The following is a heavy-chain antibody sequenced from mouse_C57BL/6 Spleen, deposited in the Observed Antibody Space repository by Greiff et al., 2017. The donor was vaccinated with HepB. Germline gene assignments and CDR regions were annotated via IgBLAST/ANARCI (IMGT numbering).Heavy chain of an antibody. J-gene: IGHJ4*01. V-gene: IGHV1-75*01. CDR1: GYTFTGYY. D-gene: IGHD2-4*01. CDR2: IFPGSGST. CDR3: ARRDDYDGAMDY. Sequence: VQLQESGPELVKPGASVKISCKASGYTFTGYYINWVKQRPGQGLEWIGWIFPGSGSTYYNEKFKGKATLTVDKSSSTAYMLLSSLTSEDSAVYFCARRDDYDGAMDYWGQGTSVTVSS.